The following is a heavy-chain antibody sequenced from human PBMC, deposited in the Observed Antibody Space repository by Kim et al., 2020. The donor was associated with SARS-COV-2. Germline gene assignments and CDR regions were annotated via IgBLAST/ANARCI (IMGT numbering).Heavy chain of an antibody. CDR2: IADDGRYK. J-gene: IGHJ1*01. CDR3: ARERKRFLEWWLL. D-gene: IGHD3-3*01. V-gene: IGHV3-30*04. CDR1: GFTFSRNA. Sequence: GGSLRLSCAASGFTFSRNAMHWVRQAPGKGLEWLAVIADDGRYKDHADFAQGRFTISRENSKNTLYLQMNSLRPEDTAVYYCARERKRFLEWWLLWG.